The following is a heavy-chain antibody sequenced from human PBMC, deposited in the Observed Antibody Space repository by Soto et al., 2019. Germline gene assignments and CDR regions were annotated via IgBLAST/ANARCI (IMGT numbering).Heavy chain of an antibody. V-gene: IGHV3-30-3*01. CDR3: ARDRMVRDNWFDP. J-gene: IGHJ5*02. CDR1: GFTFSSYA. CDR2: ISYDGSNK. Sequence: QVQLVASGGGVVQPGRSLRLSCAASGFTFSSYAMHWVRQAPGKGLEWVAVISYDGSNKYYADSVKGRFTISRDNAKNTLYLQMNSLRAEATAVYYCARDRMVRDNWFDPWGQGTLVTVSS. D-gene: IGHD3-10*01.